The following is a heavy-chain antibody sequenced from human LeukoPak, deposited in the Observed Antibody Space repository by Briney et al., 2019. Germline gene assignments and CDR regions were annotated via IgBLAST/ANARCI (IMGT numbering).Heavy chain of an antibody. CDR2: ISGSGGST. Sequence: PGGSLRLSCAASGFTFSSYAMNWVRQTPGKGLEWVSAISGSGGSTYYADSVKGWFTISRDNSKNTLYLQMNSLRAEDTAVYYCAKGGYSYGYSDYWGQGTLVTVSS. V-gene: IGHV3-23*01. D-gene: IGHD5-18*01. CDR3: AKGGYSYGYSDY. CDR1: GFTFSSYA. J-gene: IGHJ4*02.